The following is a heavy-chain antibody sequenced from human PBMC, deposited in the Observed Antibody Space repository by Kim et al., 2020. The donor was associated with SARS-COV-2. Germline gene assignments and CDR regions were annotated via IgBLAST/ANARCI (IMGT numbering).Heavy chain of an antibody. V-gene: IGHV3-33*01. J-gene: IGHJ4*02. CDR1: GFNFKNYG. CDR3: ARAESGNSEDFDY. Sequence: GGSLRLSCAASGFNFKNYGMNWVRQAPGKGMEWVAVIWYDGSNEDYADAVRGRFTISRDNSKNTLYLQMNSLRAEDTAVYYCARAESGNSEDFDYWGQGTLDTVPS. CDR2: IWYDGSNE. D-gene: IGHD3-22*01.